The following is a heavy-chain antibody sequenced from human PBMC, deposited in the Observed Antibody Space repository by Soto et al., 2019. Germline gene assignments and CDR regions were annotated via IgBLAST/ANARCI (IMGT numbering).Heavy chain of an antibody. J-gene: IGHJ4*02. D-gene: IGHD1-26*01. CDR3: ARGASPLIDY. CDR1: GYTFTSYA. CDR2: INAGNGNT. Sequence: QVQLVQSGAEVKKPGASVKVSCKASGYTFTSYAMRWVRQAPGQRLEWMGWINAGNGNTKYSQKFQGRVTIIRDTSASTAYMELSSLRSEDTAVYYCARGASPLIDYWGQGTLVTVSS. V-gene: IGHV1-3*01.